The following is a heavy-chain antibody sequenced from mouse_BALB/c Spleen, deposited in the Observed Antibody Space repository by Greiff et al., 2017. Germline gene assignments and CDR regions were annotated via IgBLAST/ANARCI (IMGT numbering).Heavy chain of an antibody. CDR3: AREKPYYGSSRYFDV. J-gene: IGHJ1*01. D-gene: IGHD1-1*01. Sequence: VQLKESGPGLVAPSQSLSITCTVSGFSLTSYGVHWVRQPPGKGLEWLGVIWAGGSTNYNSALMSRLSISKDNSKSQVFLKMNSLQTDDTAMYYCAREKPYYGSSRYFDVWGAGTTVTVSS. V-gene: IGHV2-9*02. CDR1: GFSLTSYG. CDR2: IWAGGST.